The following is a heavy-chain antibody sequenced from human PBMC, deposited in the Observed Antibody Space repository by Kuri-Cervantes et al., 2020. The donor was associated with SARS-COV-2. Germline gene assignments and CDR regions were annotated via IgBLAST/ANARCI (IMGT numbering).Heavy chain of an antibody. J-gene: IGHJ5*02. V-gene: IGHV4-39*01. CDR1: GGSISSSSYY. Sequence: SETLSLTCTVSGGSISSSSYYWGWIRQPPGKGLEWIGSIYYIGSTYYNPSLKSRVTIFVDTSKNQFSLKLSSVTAADTAVYYCARHVPDWLLNWFDPWGQGTLVTVSS. CDR2: IYYIGST. D-gene: IGHD3-9*01. CDR3: ARHVPDWLLNWFDP.